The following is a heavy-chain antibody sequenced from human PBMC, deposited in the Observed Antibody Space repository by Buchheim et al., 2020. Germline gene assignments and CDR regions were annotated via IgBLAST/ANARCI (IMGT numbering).Heavy chain of an antibody. D-gene: IGHD6-19*01. V-gene: IGHV1-8*01. CDR3: ARTVPGIAVAGTNYYYYYGMDV. J-gene: IGHJ6*02. Sequence: QVQLVQSGAEVKKPGASVKVSCKASGYTFTSYDINWVRQATGQGLEWMGWMNPNSGNTGYAQKFQGRVTMTRNTSISTAYMELSSLRSEDTAVYYCARTVPGIAVAGTNYYYYYGMDVWGQGTT. CDR2: MNPNSGNT. CDR1: GYTFTSYD.